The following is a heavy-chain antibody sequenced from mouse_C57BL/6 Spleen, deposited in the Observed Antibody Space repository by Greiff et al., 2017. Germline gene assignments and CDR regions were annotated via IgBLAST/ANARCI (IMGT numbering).Heavy chain of an antibody. V-gene: IGHV1-4*01. CDR1: GYTFTSYT. CDR2: INPSSGYT. Sequence: QVQLQQSGAELARPGASVKMSCKASGYTFTSYTMHWVKQRPGQGLEWIGYINPSSGYTKYNQKFKDKATLTADKSSSTAYMQLSILTSEDSAVYYCAIYYGNPFAYWGQGTLVTVAA. J-gene: IGHJ3*01. D-gene: IGHD2-1*01. CDR3: AIYYGNPFAY.